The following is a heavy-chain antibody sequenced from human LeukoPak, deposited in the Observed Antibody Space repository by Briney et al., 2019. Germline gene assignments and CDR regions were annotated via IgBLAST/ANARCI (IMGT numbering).Heavy chain of an antibody. V-gene: IGHV4-39*07. CDR2: INHSGST. CDR3: AREFGYYDSSGYLAY. D-gene: IGHD3-22*01. Sequence: SETLSLTCTVSGGSISSGGYSWSWIRQPPGKGLEWIGEINHSGSTNYNPSLKSRVTISVDTSKNQFSLKLSSVTAADTAVYYCAREFGYYDSSGYLAYWGQGTLVTVSS. CDR1: GGSISSGGYS. J-gene: IGHJ4*02.